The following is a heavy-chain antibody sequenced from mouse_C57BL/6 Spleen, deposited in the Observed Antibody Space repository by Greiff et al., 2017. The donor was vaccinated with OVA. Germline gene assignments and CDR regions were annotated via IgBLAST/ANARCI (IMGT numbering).Heavy chain of an antibody. CDR3: TRPLIYYEH. J-gene: IGHJ2*01. CDR2: IDPETGGT. CDR1: GYTFTDYE. Sequence: QVQLQQSGAELVRPGASVTLSCKASGYTFTDYEMHWVKQTPVHGLEWIGAIDPETGGTAYNQKFKGKAILTADKSSSTAYMELRSLTSEDAAVYYWTRPLIYYEHWGQGTTLTVSS. V-gene: IGHV1-15*01.